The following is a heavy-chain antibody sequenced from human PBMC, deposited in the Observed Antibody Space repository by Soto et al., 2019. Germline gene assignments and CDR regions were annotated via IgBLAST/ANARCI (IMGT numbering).Heavy chain of an antibody. CDR2: IIPIFGTA. CDR1: GGTFSSYA. CDR3: ARDQYCGGDCYSGPFDY. Sequence: QVQLVQSGAEVKKPGSSVKVSCKASGGTFSSYAISWVRQAPGQGLEWMGGIIPIFGTANYAQKFQGRVTITADESTCTAYMELSSLRSEDTAVYYCARDQYCGGDCYSGPFDYWGQGTLVTVSS. J-gene: IGHJ4*02. V-gene: IGHV1-69*12. D-gene: IGHD2-21*02.